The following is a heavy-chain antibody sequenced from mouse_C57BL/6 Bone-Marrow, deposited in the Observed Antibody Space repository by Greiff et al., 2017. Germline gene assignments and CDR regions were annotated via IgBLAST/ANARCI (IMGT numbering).Heavy chain of an antibody. CDR2: IDPENGDT. Sequence: VQLKESGAELVRPGASVKLSCTASGFNIKDDYMHWVKQRPEQGLEWIGWIDPENGDTEYASKFQGKATITADTSSNTAYLQLSSLTSEDTAVYYCTTDYGNYEAYWGQGTLVTVSA. CDR1: GFNIKDDY. V-gene: IGHV14-4*01. D-gene: IGHD2-1*01. CDR3: TTDYGNYEAY. J-gene: IGHJ3*01.